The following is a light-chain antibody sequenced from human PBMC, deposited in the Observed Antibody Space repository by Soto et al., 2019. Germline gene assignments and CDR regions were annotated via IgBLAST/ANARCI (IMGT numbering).Light chain of an antibody. Sequence: IWTTRAPSLLSAATRNRVTITFRPSQCISNSLAWYQQKPGKVPKLLIHGASTLQSGVPSRFSGSGSGTDFTLTISSLQPEDAATYYCQKYDSAPSIGPGTKVDIK. J-gene: IGKJ1*01. V-gene: IGKV1-27*01. CDR2: GAS. CDR1: QCISNS. CDR3: QKYDSAPS.